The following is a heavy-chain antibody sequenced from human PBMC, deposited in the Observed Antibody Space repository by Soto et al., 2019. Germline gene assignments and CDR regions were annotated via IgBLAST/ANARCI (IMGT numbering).Heavy chain of an antibody. V-gene: IGHV3-33*01. CDR1: GFTFSSYG. CDR2: IWYDGSNK. J-gene: IGHJ6*02. D-gene: IGHD6-19*01. CDR3: ARDLRWLEYYYYYGMDV. Sequence: GGSLRLSCAASGFTFSSYGMHWVRQAPGKGLEWVAVIWYDGSNKYYADSVKGRFTISRDNSKNTLYLQMNSLRAEDTAVYYCARDLRWLEYYYYYGMDVWGQGTTVTVSS.